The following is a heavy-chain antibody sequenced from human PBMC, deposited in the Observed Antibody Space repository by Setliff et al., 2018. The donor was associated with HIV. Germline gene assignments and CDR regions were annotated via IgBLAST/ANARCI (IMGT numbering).Heavy chain of an antibody. Sequence: GGSLRLSCAASGFTFSSYGMHWVRQAPGKGLEWVAFIRYDGSNKYYAESVKGRFTVSRDNSNNTVYLQMNSLRAEDTAMYYCAKTQTVITVYGPFDSWGQGTPVTVSS. CDR2: IRYDGSNK. J-gene: IGHJ4*02. CDR3: AKTQTVITVYGPFDS. V-gene: IGHV3-30*02. D-gene: IGHD4-4*01. CDR1: GFTFSSYG.